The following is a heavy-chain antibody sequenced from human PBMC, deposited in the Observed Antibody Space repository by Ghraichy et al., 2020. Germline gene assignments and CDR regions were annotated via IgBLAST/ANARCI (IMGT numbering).Heavy chain of an antibody. CDR3: AKDLANWGLAFDY. Sequence: GGSLRLSCGASEFTFSTYAMSWVRQAPGKGLEWVSVISGSGGSTYYGDSVKGRFTISRDNSKNTLYLQMNSLRAEDTAVYYCAKDLANWGLAFDYWGQGTLVTVSS. D-gene: IGHD7-27*01. CDR1: EFTFSTYA. CDR2: ISGSGGST. J-gene: IGHJ4*02. V-gene: IGHV3-23*01.